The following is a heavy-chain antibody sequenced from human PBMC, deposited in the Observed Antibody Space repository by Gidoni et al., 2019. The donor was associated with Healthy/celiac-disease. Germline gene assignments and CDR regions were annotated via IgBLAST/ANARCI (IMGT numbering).Heavy chain of an antibody. CDR2: IKSKTDGGTT. CDR1: GFTFSNAW. CDR3: TTDYYDFWSGAYYYYGMDV. D-gene: IGHD3-3*01. J-gene: IGHJ6*02. V-gene: IGHV3-15*01. Sequence: EVQLVESGGGLVKPGGSLRLSCAASGFTFSNAWMGWVRQAPGKGLEWVGRIKSKTDGGTTDYAAPVKGRFTISRDDSKNTLYLQMNSLKTEDTAVYYCTTDYYDFWSGAYYYYGMDVWGQGTTVTVSS.